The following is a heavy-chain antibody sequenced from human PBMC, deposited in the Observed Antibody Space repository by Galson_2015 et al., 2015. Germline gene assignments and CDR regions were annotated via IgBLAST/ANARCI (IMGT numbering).Heavy chain of an antibody. Sequence: SLRLSCAASGFTFRNHGMHWVRQAPGKGLEWVAVIWYDGSNKYYADSVKGRFTASRDNSKNTLYLQMNSLRAEDTAVYYCVRDRSSTYFDSWGRGTLVTVSS. D-gene: IGHD6-13*01. V-gene: IGHV3-33*01. CDR3: VRDRSSTYFDS. J-gene: IGHJ4*02. CDR1: GFTFRNHG. CDR2: IWYDGSNK.